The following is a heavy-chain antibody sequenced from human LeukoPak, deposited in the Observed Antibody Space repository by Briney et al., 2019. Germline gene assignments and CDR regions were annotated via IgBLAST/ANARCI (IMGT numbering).Heavy chain of an antibody. V-gene: IGHV3-20*04. CDR3: ARAPITSTFYFDY. CDR2: INWSGGST. CDR1: GFAFDEHG. J-gene: IGHJ4*02. D-gene: IGHD2-2*01. Sequence: GGSLRLSCTASGFAFDEHGMSWVRQVPGKGLEWVSGINWSGGSTGYADPVSGRFTISRDKAKNSLYLQMGSLRAEDTALYYCARAPITSTFYFDYWGQGALVTVSS.